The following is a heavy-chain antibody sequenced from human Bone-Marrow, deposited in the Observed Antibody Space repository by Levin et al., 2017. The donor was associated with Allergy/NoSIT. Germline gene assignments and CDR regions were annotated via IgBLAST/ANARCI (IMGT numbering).Heavy chain of an antibody. Sequence: KISCKASGGTFSSYAISWVRQAPGQGLEWMGGIIPIFGTANYAQKFQGRVTITADESTSTAYMELSSLRSEDTAVYYCARDRYGDYPYYFDYWGQGTLVTVSS. D-gene: IGHD4-17*01. CDR2: IIPIFGTA. CDR1: GGTFSSYA. J-gene: IGHJ4*02. V-gene: IGHV1-69*01. CDR3: ARDRYGDYPYYFDY.